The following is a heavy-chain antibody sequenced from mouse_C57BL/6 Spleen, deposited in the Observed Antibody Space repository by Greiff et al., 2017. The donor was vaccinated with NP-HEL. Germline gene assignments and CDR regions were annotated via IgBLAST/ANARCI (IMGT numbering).Heavy chain of an antibody. Sequence: QVQLQQPGAELVKPGASVTLSCKASGYTFTSYWMHWVKQRPGRGLEWIGRIDPNSGGTKYNEKFKSKATLTVDKPSSTAYMQLSSLTSEDSAVYYCARSITTVVADAMDYWGQGTSVTVSS. CDR3: ARSITTVVADAMDY. V-gene: IGHV1-72*01. CDR1: GYTFTSYW. J-gene: IGHJ4*01. D-gene: IGHD1-1*01. CDR2: IDPNSGGT.